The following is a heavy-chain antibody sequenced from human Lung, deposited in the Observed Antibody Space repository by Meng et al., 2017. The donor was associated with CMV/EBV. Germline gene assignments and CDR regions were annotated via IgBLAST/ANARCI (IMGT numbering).Heavy chain of an antibody. CDR3: ARDFATGPRGDYFDY. D-gene: IGHD3-16*01. CDR2: MNYRGSS. V-gene: IGHV4-59*13. CDR1: GGSISSYY. J-gene: IGHJ4*02. Sequence: LXXTVSGGSISSYYWSWIRQSPGKGLDWIGFMNYRGSSNYNPSLKSRVTISVDTSKNQFSLKLTSVTAADTAVYYCARDFATGPRGDYFDYWGQGIXVTVSS.